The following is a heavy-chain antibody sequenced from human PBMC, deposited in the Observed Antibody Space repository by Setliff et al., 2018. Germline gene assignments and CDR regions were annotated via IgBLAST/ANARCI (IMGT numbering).Heavy chain of an antibody. J-gene: IGHJ4*02. D-gene: IGHD6-6*01. CDR1: GFTFSSYS. CDR2: ISSSGSTI. V-gene: IGHV3-48*04. CDR3: AREYSSSSGVSTDY. Sequence: PGGSLRLSCTASGFTFSSYSMNWVRQAPGKGLEWISYISSSGSTIYYADSVKGRFTISRDNAKNSLYLHMNSLRAEDTAVYYCAREYSSSSGVSTDYWGQGNVVTV.